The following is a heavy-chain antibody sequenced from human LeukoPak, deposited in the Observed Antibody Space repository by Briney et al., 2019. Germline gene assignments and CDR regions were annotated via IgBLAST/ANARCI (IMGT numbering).Heavy chain of an antibody. D-gene: IGHD3-22*01. V-gene: IGHV1-2*02. CDR2: INPNSGGT. Sequence: ASVKVSCKASGYTFTGYYMHWVRQAPGQGLGWMGWINPNSGGTNYAQKFQGRVTMTRDTSISTAYMELSRLRSDDTAVYYCARVPYYYDSNYFDYWGQGTLVTVSS. CDR3: ARVPYYYDSNYFDY. CDR1: GYTFTGYY. J-gene: IGHJ4*02.